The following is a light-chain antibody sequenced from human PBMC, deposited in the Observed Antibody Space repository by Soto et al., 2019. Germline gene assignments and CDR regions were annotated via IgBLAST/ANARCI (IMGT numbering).Light chain of an antibody. CDR1: QSVSSSY. V-gene: IGKV3-20*01. Sequence: EIVLTQSPGTLSLSPGERATLSCRASQSVSSSYLAWYQQKPGQAPRLLIYGASSRATGIPDRFSGSGSGTDFTLTISSLEPEDFAGYYCQQYGSSGYTFGQGTKLEIK. J-gene: IGKJ2*01. CDR2: GAS. CDR3: QQYGSSGYT.